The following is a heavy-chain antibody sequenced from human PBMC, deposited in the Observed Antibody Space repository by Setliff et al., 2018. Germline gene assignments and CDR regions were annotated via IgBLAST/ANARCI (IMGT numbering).Heavy chain of an antibody. CDR2: INRNGGRI. Sequence: GESLKISCAASGFTFDDYVMSWVRQAPGKGLEWVSDINRNGGRIGYADPVKGRFTISRDNAKNSLYLQMNSLGTEDTALYYGSGTHRYFSDTSGYFYDQGKSAFDVWGQGTMVTVSS. CDR1: GFTFDDYV. V-gene: IGHV3-20*04. D-gene: IGHD3-22*01. J-gene: IGHJ3*01. CDR3: SGTHRYFSDTSGYFYDQGKSAFDV.